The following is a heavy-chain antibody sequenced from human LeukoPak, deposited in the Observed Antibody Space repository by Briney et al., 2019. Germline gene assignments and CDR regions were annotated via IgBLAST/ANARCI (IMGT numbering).Heavy chain of an antibody. CDR1: GFSFSSYW. CDR2: IDIVGRTT. D-gene: IGHD3-3*01. Sequence: TGGPLRPSCAAPGFSFSSYWMPWFRQAPGKGRVWVSCIDIVGRTTSYEDSEKGRFTISRDNAKNTLYLQVNSLRAEDTAVYYCARGGGWDTIFGVVKYMDVWGKGTTVTVSS. CDR3: ARGGGWDTIFGVVKYMDV. V-gene: IGHV3-74*01. J-gene: IGHJ6*03.